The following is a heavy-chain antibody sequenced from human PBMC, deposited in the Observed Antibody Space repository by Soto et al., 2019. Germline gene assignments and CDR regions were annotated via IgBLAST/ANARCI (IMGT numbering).Heavy chain of an antibody. V-gene: IGHV4-30-2*01. J-gene: IGHJ5*02. CDR1: GGSISSGGYS. CDR2: ISHSGTT. Sequence: PSETLSLTCAVSGGSISSGGYSWSWIRQPPGKCLEWIGYISHSGTTHYNPSLKSRVTIAVDTSKNQFSLKLTSVTAADTAVYYCARAALGNWFDPWGQGALVTVSS. D-gene: IGHD3-16*01. CDR3: ARAALGNWFDP.